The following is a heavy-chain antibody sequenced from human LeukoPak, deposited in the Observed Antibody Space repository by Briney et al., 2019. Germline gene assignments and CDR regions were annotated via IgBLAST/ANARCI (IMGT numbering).Heavy chain of an antibody. CDR3: AKSIAVAGMTPFDP. J-gene: IGHJ5*02. CDR2: ISYDGSNK. CDR1: GFTFSSYG. D-gene: IGHD6-19*01. Sequence: GGSLRLSCAASGFTFSSYGMHWVRQAPGKGLEWVAVISYDGSNKYYADSVKGRFTISRDNSKNTLYLQMNSLRAEDTAVYCCAKSIAVAGMTPFDPWGQGTLVTVSS. V-gene: IGHV3-30*18.